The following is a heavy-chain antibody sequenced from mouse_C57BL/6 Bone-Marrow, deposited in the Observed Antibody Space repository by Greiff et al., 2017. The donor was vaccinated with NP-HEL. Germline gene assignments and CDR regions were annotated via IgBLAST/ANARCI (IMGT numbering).Heavy chain of an antibody. D-gene: IGHD2-4*01. CDR2: ISSGGSYT. CDR1: GFTFSSYG. V-gene: IGHV5-6*01. J-gene: IGHJ3*01. CDR3: ASPYDYDVAWFAY. Sequence: EVQVVESGGDLVKPGGSLKLSCAASGFTFSSYGMSWVRQTPDKRLEWVATISSGGSYTYYPDSVKGRFTIPRDNAKNTLYLQMSSMKSEDTAMYYCASPYDYDVAWFAYWGQGTLVTVSA.